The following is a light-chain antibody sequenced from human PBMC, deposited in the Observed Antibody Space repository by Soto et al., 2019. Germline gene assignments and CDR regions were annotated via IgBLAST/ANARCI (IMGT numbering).Light chain of an antibody. Sequence: EIVMTQSPATLSVSPGERVTLSCRASQSVGSNLAWYQQKPGQVPRVLIYGASTRAIGIPDRFSGSGSGTETTLTSSSVQAEYFAVYYRQPYNNVFGFGRGTKLEIK. CDR3: QPYNNVFG. CDR1: QSVGSN. CDR2: GAS. J-gene: IGKJ4*01. V-gene: IGKV3-15*01.